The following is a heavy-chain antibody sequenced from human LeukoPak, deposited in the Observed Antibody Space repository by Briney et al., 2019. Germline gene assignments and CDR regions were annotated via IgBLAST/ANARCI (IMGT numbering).Heavy chain of an antibody. D-gene: IGHD1-26*01. J-gene: IGHJ3*01. CDR1: GFTFGDYT. V-gene: IGHV3-74*01. CDR2: INTDGSST. Sequence: GGSLRLSCTASGFTFGDYTMSWVRQAPGKGLVWVSRINTDGSSTNYADSVRGRFTVSRDNAKNTLFLQMNSLRVEDTAVYYCARVIGWDEPFDLWGHGTLVTVSS. CDR3: ARVIGWDEPFDL.